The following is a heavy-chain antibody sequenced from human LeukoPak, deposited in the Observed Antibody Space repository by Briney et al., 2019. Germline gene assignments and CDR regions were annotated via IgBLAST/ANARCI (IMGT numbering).Heavy chain of an antibody. Sequence: SVKVSCKASGVTFSSYAISWVRQSPGQGLEWMGGIIPIFGTANYAQKFQGRVTITADESTSTAYMELSSLRSEDTAVYYCASQGIVGATRYFDYWGQGTLVTVSS. J-gene: IGHJ4*02. D-gene: IGHD1-26*01. CDR2: IIPIFGTA. CDR1: GVTFSSYA. V-gene: IGHV1-69*01. CDR3: ASQGIVGATRYFDY.